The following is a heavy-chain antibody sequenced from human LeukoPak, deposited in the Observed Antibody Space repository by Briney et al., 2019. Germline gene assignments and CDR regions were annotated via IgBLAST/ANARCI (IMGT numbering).Heavy chain of an antibody. CDR3: ARDPSGSYVGYGASEGTKSGL. D-gene: IGHD1-26*01. J-gene: IGHJ4*02. V-gene: IGHV1-2*02. CDR1: GYTFTGYY. CDR2: INPNSGGT. Sequence: ASVKVSCKASGYTFTGYYMHWVRQAPGQGLEWMGWINPNSGGTNYAQKFQGRVTMTRDTSISTAYMELSRLRSDDTAVYYCARDPSGSYVGYGASEGTKSGLWGQGTLVTVSS.